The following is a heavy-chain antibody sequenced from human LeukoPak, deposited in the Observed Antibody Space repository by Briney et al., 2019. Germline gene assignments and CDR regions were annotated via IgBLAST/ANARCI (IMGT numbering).Heavy chain of an antibody. J-gene: IGHJ5*02. V-gene: IGHV4-34*01. CDR3: AREADYDILTGSSWFDP. D-gene: IGHD3-9*01. CDR2: INHSGST. Sequence: PSETLSLTCAVYGGSFSGYYWSWVRQPPGKGLEWIGEINHSGSTNYNPSLKSRVTISVDTSKNQFSLKLSSVTAADTAVYYCAREADYDILTGSSWFDPWGQGTQVTVSS. CDR1: GGSFSGYY.